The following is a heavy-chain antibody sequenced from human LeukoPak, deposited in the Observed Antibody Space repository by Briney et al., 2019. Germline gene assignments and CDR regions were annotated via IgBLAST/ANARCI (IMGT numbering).Heavy chain of an antibody. Sequence: GGSLRLSCAASGFTFSDYNMRWIRQAPGKGLEWVSSISRSGSTKYYADSVKGRFTISRDNAKNLLFLQMNSLRAEDTAVYYCARVLRYCSGGNCYSGGLGYMDVWGKGTTVTVSS. CDR1: GFTFSDYN. CDR3: ARVLRYCSGGNCYSGGLGYMDV. J-gene: IGHJ6*03. CDR2: ISRSGSTK. V-gene: IGHV3-11*01. D-gene: IGHD2-15*01.